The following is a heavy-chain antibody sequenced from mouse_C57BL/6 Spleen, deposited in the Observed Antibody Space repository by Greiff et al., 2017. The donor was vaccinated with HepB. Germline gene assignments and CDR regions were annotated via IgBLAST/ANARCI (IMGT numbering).Heavy chain of an antibody. CDR2: ILPGSGST. CDR1: GYTLTGYW. J-gene: IGHJ2*01. D-gene: IGHD1-1*01. CDR3: ARGRSYGSSDYFDY. Sequence: QVQLQQSGAELLKPGASVKLSCKATGYTLTGYWIEWVKQRPGHGLEWIGEILPGSGSTNYNEKFKGKATFTADTSSNTAYMQLSSLTTEDSSIYYCARGRSYGSSDYFDYWGQGTTLTVSS. V-gene: IGHV1-9*01.